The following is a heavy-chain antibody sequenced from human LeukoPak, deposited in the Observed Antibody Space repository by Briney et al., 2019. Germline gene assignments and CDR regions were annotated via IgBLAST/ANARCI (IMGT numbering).Heavy chain of an antibody. CDR1: GYTFTSYY. CDR3: ARSFFGYGIVNPFDY. J-gene: IGHJ4*02. D-gene: IGHD5-18*01. V-gene: IGHV1-46*01. Sequence: ASVKVSCKASGYTFTSYYMHWVRQAPGQGLEWMGIINPSGGSTSYAQKFQGRVTMTRDTSTSTVYMELSSLRSEDTAVYYCARSFFGYGIVNPFDYWGQGTLVTVSS. CDR2: INPSGGST.